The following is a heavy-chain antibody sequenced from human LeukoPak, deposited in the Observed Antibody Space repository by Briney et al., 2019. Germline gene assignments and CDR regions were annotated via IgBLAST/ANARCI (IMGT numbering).Heavy chain of an antibody. J-gene: IGHJ5*02. CDR3: ARNVRLGSGELSFAPFKNWFDP. Sequence: GGSLRLSCAASGFTFNNYNMTWVRQAPGKGLEWISYISRSSSAIYYGDSVKGRFTTSRDNAKNSLYLQMNSLRAEDTAVYYCARNVRLGSGELSFAPFKNWFDPWGQGTLVTVSS. V-gene: IGHV3-48*01. D-gene: IGHD3-16*02. CDR2: ISRSSSAI. CDR1: GFTFNNYN.